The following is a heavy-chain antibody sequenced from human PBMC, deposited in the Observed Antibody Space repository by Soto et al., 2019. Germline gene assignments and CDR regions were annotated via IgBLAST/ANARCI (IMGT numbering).Heavy chain of an antibody. CDR3: ARLIEMATVGENYFDY. CDR1: GYTFSNYW. CDR2: IFPGDSDT. J-gene: IGHJ4*02. D-gene: IGHD4-4*01. Sequence: PGESLKISCKASGYTFSNYWLGWVRQMPGKGLEWMGIIFPGDSDTRYSPSFQGRVTISVDKSINTAYLQWSSLKASDTAIYYCARLIEMATVGENYFDYWGQGTLVTVSS. V-gene: IGHV5-51*01.